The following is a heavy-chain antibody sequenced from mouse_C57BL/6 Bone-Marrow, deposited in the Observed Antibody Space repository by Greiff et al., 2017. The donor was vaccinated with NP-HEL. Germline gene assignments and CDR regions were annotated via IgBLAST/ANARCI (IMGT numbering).Heavy chain of an antibody. J-gene: IGHJ3*01. D-gene: IGHD2-5*01. V-gene: IGHV1-53*01. CDR3: AREMAYYSNFPWFAY. Sequence: VQLQQPGTELVKPGASVKLSCKASGYTFTSYWMHWVKQRPGQGLEWIGNINPSNGGTNYNEKFKSKATLTVDKSSSTAYMQLSSLTSEDSAVYYCAREMAYYSNFPWFAYWGQGTLVTVSA. CDR2: INPSNGGT. CDR1: GYTFTSYW.